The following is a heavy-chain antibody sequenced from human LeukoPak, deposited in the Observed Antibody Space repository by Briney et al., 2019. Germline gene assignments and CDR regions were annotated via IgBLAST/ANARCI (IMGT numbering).Heavy chain of an antibody. CDR2: IYHSGST. D-gene: IGHD4-11*01. CDR3: ARWPRERNRITVTNYYYYMDV. V-gene: IGHV4-38-2*02. J-gene: IGHJ6*03. CDR1: GYSISSGYY. Sequence: SETLSLTCTVSGYSISSGYYWGWIRQPPGKGLEWIGSIYHSGSTYYNPSLKSRVTISVDTSKNQFSLKVSSVTAADSAVYYCARWPRERNRITVTNYYYYMDVWGRGTTVTVSS.